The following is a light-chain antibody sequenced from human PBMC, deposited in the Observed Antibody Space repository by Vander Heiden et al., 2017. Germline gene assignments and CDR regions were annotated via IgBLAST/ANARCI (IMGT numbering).Light chain of an antibody. CDR1: SGSIASNY. Sequence: NLILTQPHSVSESPAETVTISCTRSSGSIASNYVQWYQQRPGSSPTTVIYEDNERPSGVPDRFSGSIDSSSNSVSLTISGLKTEDEADYYCQSYDSSNWVFGGGTKLTVL. V-gene: IGLV6-57*01. J-gene: IGLJ3*02. CDR2: EDN. CDR3: QSYDSSNWV.